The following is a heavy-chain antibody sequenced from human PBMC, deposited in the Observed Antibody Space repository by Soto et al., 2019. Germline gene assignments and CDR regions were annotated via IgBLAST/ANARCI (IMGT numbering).Heavy chain of an antibody. V-gene: IGHV3-74*01. CDR3: TRDEDTYGQAVFDS. CDR2: IKTDGTIT. J-gene: IGHJ5*01. D-gene: IGHD2-15*01. CDR1: GFTLSSRR. Sequence: PRGSLRLSCVVPGFTLSSRRMYCVRQTPGKGLVWVSRIKTDGTITNYADSVKGRFTISRDNAKNAVSVNMKSLRRENTAIHYCTRDEDTYGQAVFDSWGQVSLVTVSS.